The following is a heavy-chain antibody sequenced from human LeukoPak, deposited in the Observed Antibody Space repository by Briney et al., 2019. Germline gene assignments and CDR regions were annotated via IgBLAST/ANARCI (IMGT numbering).Heavy chain of an antibody. CDR2: IGGSDGST. J-gene: IGHJ4*02. D-gene: IGHD6-19*01. CDR3: AREPGYSIGWGIDN. V-gene: IGHV3-23*01. Sequence: GGSLRLSCAASGSTFSSYAMSWVRQAPEKGLEWVSTIGGSDGSTDYADSVKGRFTISRDNFKNTLYLQMKGLRAEDTAVYYCAREPGYSIGWGIDNWGQGTLVTVSA. CDR1: GSTFSSYA.